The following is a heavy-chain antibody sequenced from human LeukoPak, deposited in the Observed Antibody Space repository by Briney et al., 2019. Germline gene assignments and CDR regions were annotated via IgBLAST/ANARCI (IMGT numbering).Heavy chain of an antibody. CDR1: GGPISSGGYY. D-gene: IGHD3-22*01. J-gene: IGHJ3*02. Sequence: SETLSLTCTVSGGPISSGGYYWSWIRQHPGKGLEWIGYIYYSGSTYYNPSLKSRVTISVDTSMNQFSLKLSSVTAADTAVYYCARGPYTDYDSSGYYFDIWGQGTMVTVSS. CDR3: ARGPYTDYDSSGYYFDI. CDR2: IYYSGST. V-gene: IGHV4-31*03.